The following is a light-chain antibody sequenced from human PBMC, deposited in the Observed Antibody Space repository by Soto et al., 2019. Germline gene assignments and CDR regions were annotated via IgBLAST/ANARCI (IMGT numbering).Light chain of an antibody. CDR3: QQYNNWPPKVT. Sequence: EIVMTQFPATLSVSPGERATLSCRASQSVSSNLAWYQQKPGQAPRLLIYGASTRATGIPARFSGSGSGTEFTLTISSLQSEDFAVYYCQQYNNWPPKVTFGQGTRLEIK. V-gene: IGKV3-15*01. J-gene: IGKJ5*01. CDR1: QSVSSN. CDR2: GAS.